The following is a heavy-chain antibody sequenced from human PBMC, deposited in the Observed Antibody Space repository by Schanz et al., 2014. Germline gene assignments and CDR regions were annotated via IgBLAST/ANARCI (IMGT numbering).Heavy chain of an antibody. V-gene: IGHV3-30*04. CDR1: GFTFSSYT. Sequence: QVQLVESGGGVVQPGRSLRLSCAASGFTFSSYTMHWVRQAPGTGLEWVAVISYDGTNKYYADSVKGRFTISRDNSKNPLYLQMNSLRAEDTAVYFCAKSYDTSGYSGFDYWGQGTLVTVSS. D-gene: IGHD3-22*01. CDR2: ISYDGTNK. J-gene: IGHJ4*02. CDR3: AKSYDTSGYSGFDY.